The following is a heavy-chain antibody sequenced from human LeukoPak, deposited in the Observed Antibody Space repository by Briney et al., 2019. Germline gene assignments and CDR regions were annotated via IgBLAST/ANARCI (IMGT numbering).Heavy chain of an antibody. J-gene: IGHJ6*02. Sequence: PGGSLRLFCAASGFTFSNYAMSWVRQAPGKGLEGVSAISGSGGSTYYADSVKGRFTISSDTSKNTLHLQMNSLRAEDTAVYFCAKGRGLNLYGMDVWGQGTTVTVSS. CDR2: ISGSGGST. D-gene: IGHD3-10*01. V-gene: IGHV3-23*01. CDR3: AKGRGLNLYGMDV. CDR1: GFTFSNYA.